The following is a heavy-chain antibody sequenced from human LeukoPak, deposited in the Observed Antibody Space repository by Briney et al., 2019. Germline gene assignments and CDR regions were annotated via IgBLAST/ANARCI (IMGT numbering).Heavy chain of an antibody. CDR1: GFTFGSYG. CDR2: IWYDGSNK. Sequence: GGSLRLSCAASGFTFGSYGMHWVRQAPGKGLEWVAVIWYDGSNKYYVDSVQGRFTISRDNSKNTLYLQMISLRAEDTAVYYCARGDYYDSSGDYLPDAFDIWGQGTMVTVSS. J-gene: IGHJ3*02. V-gene: IGHV3-33*01. D-gene: IGHD3-22*01. CDR3: ARGDYYDSSGDYLPDAFDI.